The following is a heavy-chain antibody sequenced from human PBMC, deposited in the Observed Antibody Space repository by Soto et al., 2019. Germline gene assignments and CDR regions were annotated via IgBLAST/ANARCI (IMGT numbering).Heavy chain of an antibody. CDR2: ISYDGSNK. J-gene: IGHJ6*02. CDR1: GFTFSSYA. Sequence: QVQLVESGGGVVQPGRSLRLSCAASGFTFSSYAMHWVRQAPGKGLEWVAVISYDGSNKYYADSVKGRFTISRDNSKNTRYLQMNSRSAEDTAVYYCAKVLLGTTGYYSYGMDVWGQGTTVTVSS. CDR3: AKVLLGTTGYYSYGMDV. V-gene: IGHV3-30-3*01. D-gene: IGHD3-10*01.